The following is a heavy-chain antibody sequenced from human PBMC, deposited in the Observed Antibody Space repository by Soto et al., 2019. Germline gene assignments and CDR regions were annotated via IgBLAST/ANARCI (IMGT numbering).Heavy chain of an antibody. CDR3: AHSRGALMVRGTNWFDP. J-gene: IGHJ5*02. CDR2: IYWNDDK. CDR1: GFSLSTSGVG. V-gene: IGHV2-5*01. D-gene: IGHD3-10*01. Sequence: SGPTLVNPTQTLTLTCTFSGFSLSTSGVGVGWIRQPPGKALEWLALIYWNDDKRYSPSLKSRLTITKDTSKNQVVLTMTNMDPVDTATYYCAHSRGALMVRGTNWFDPWGQGTLVTVSS.